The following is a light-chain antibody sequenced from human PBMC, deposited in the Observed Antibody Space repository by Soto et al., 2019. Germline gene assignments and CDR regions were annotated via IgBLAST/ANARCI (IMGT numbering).Light chain of an antibody. V-gene: IGKV1-12*01. CDR3: QQASTFPPT. CDR1: QGIGSW. Sequence: DIQMTQSPSSGSASVGDRVTISCRASQGIGSWLAWYQQKPGKAPNLLIYAASTLQSGVPSRFSGSGSGTDFALTISSLQPEDFATYYCQQASTFPPTFGGGTKVDIK. J-gene: IGKJ4*01. CDR2: AAS.